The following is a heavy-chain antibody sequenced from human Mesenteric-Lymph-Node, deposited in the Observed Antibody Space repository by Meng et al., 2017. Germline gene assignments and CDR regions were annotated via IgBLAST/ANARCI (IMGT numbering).Heavy chain of an antibody. CDR2: IYNSGST. Sequence: QGPLQESGPGLVKPSQTLSLTCTVSGGSISSSNYYWSWIRQPPGKGLEWSGHIYNSGSTYYNPSLKSRITISVGTSKNQFSLKLSSVTAADTAVYYCARGQKGYFDLWGRGTLVTVSS. CDR3: ARGQKGYFDL. J-gene: IGHJ2*01. V-gene: IGHV4-30-4*01. CDR1: GGSISSSNYY.